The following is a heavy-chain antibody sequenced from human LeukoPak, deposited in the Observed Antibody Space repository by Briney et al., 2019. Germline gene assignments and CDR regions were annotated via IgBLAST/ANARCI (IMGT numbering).Heavy chain of an antibody. J-gene: IGHJ4*02. Sequence: GGSLRLSCAASGFTFSHYGFHWVRQAPGKGLEWVAVIWYDGSNKYYADSVKGRFTISRDNSKNTLYLQMNSLRAEDTAVYYCAKEQFNRYYYGSGSYPNFDYWGQGTLVTVSS. V-gene: IGHV3-33*06. CDR1: GFTFSHYG. CDR3: AKEQFNRYYYGSGSYPNFDY. CDR2: IWYDGSNK. D-gene: IGHD3-10*01.